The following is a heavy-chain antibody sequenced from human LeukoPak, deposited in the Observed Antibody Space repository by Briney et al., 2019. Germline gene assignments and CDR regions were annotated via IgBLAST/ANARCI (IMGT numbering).Heavy chain of an antibody. V-gene: IGHV1-69*13. CDR3: ARVSLPSEYSGSFDY. J-gene: IGHJ4*02. CDR2: IIPIFGTA. CDR1: GGTFSSYA. Sequence: SVKVSCKASGGTFSSYAISWVRQAPGQGLEWMGGIIPIFGTANYAQEFQGRVTITADESTSTAYMELSSLRSEDTAVYYCARVSLPSEYSGSFDYWGQGTLVTVSS. D-gene: IGHD1-26*01.